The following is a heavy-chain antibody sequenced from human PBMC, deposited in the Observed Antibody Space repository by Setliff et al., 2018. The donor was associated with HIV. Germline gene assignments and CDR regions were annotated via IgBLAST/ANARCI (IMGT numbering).Heavy chain of an antibody. D-gene: IGHD5-18*01. CDR1: GFSLTTSGMS. V-gene: IGHV2-70*12. J-gene: IGHJ2*01. CDR3: AHWIHRRWYFDL. CDR2: IRWDDEK. Sequence: SGPTLVNPTQTLTLTCTFSGFSLTTSGMSVSWIRQPPGKALEWLAHIRWDDEKYYNTSLKTRLTVSKDTSKNQVVLTMTNMDPVDTATYYCAHWIHRRWYFDLWGRGSLVTVSS.